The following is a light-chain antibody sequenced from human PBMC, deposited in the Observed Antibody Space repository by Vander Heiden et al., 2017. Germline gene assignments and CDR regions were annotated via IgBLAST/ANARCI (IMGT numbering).Light chain of an antibody. J-gene: IGLJ2*01. V-gene: IGLV3-25*03. CDR2: RDS. Sequence: SYELTQPPSVSVSPGQPARITCPGGALAKQYAHWYQQKPGETPVVVMSRDSERPSGIRERFSGSISGTTATLTISGVQAEDEADYFCQSADTSGTLVVFGGGTKLTVL. CDR3: QSADTSGTLVV. CDR1: ALAKQY.